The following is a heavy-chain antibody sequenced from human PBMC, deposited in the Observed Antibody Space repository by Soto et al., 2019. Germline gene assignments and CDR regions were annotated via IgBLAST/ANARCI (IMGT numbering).Heavy chain of an antibody. V-gene: IGHV5-51*01. CDR1: GYSFTSYW. CDR2: IYPGDSGT. CDR3: ARLRYSSSLGYYYYGMDV. D-gene: IGHD6-6*01. J-gene: IGHJ6*02. Sequence: GESLKISCKGSGYSFTSYWIGWVRQMPGKGLEWMGIIYPGDSGTRYSPSFQGQVTISADKSISTAYLQWSSLKASDTAMYYCARLRYSSSLGYYYYGMDVWGQGTTVTVS.